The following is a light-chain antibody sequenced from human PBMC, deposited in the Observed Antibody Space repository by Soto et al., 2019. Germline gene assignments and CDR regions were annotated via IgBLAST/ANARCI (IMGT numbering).Light chain of an antibody. V-gene: IGKV3-15*01. Sequence: ETVMTQSPATLSVSPGERATLSCWASQSVSSNLAWYQQKPGQAPRLLIYGASTRATGIPARFSGSGSGTEFTLTISSLQSEDFAVYYCQQYNDWPPLTFGGGTKVEI. CDR1: QSVSSN. CDR3: QQYNDWPPLT. J-gene: IGKJ4*01. CDR2: GAS.